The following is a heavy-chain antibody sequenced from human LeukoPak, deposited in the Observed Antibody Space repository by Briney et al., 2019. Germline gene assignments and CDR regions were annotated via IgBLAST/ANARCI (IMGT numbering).Heavy chain of an antibody. D-gene: IGHD6-13*01. V-gene: IGHV3-21*01. CDR1: GFTFRSYS. CDR2: ISSSNNYI. Sequence: PGGSLRLSCAASGFTFRSYSMNWVRQAPGKGLEWVSSISSSNNYIYYADPVKGRFTISRDNAKNSLYLQMNSLRAEDTAVYYCARDYSSSEDWYFDLWGRGTLVTVSS. J-gene: IGHJ2*01. CDR3: ARDYSSSEDWYFDL.